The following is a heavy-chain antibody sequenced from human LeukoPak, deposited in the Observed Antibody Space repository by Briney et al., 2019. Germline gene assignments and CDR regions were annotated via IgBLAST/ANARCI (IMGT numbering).Heavy chain of an antibody. CDR1: GLSFSSSA. J-gene: IGHJ4*02. CDR3: ANGKGYFEF. D-gene: IGHD3-9*01. Sequence: PGGSLRLSCTASGLSFSSSAMSWVRQAPGKGLEWVSAISGTGGSTYYADSVKGRFTISRDNSKNTVYLQMNGLRAEDTAVYYCANGKGYFEFRGQGTLVTVSS. CDR2: ISGTGGST. V-gene: IGHV3-23*01.